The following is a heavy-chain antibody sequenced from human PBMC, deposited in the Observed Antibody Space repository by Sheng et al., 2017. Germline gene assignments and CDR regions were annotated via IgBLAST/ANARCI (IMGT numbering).Heavy chain of an antibody. D-gene: IGHD4-4*01. CDR1: GFPFSDAW. V-gene: IGHV3-15*01. Sequence: DVQLVESGGGLVKPGGSLRLSCAASGFPFSDAWMSWVRQAPGTGLEWVGRITSKTAGGTTDYAAPVKGRFTISRDDSKSTLYLEMNSLKTEDTAVYYCATDQSNSLDYWGQGTLVTVSS. CDR3: ATDQSNSLDY. CDR2: ITSKTAGGTT. J-gene: IGHJ4*01.